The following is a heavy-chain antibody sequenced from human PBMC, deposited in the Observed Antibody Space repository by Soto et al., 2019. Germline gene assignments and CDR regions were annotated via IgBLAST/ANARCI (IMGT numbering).Heavy chain of an antibody. CDR1: GVSISRHY. V-gene: IGHV4-59*11. CDR2: IYTSGST. CDR3: ARGSGYDSAGTFDY. J-gene: IGHJ4*02. Sequence: SETLSLTCTVSGVSISRHYWSWIRQPPGKGLEWIGYIYTSGSTNYNPSLKSRVTISVDTSKNQFSLNLSSVTAADTAVYYCARGSGYDSAGTFDYPGPGTLLTVS. D-gene: IGHD3-22*01.